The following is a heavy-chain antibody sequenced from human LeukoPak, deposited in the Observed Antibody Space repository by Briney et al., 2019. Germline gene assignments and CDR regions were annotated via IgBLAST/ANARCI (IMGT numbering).Heavy chain of an antibody. Sequence: GGSLRLSCAASGFTFSTFAMIWVRHPPGKGLEWVSSIFPSGGEIHYADSVRGRFTISRDNSKSTLSLQMNSLRAEHTAIYYCATYRQVLLPFESWGQGTLVTVSS. CDR3: ATYRQVLLPFES. J-gene: IGHJ4*02. D-gene: IGHD2-8*02. CDR2: IFPSGGEI. CDR1: GFTFSTFA. V-gene: IGHV3-23*01.